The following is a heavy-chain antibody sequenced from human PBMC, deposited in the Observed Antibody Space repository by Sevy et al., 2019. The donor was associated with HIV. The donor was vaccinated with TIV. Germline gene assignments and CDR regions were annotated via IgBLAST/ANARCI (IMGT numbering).Heavy chain of an antibody. V-gene: IGHV3-23*01. CDR2: ISGSGVTT. CDR1: GFTFSTYA. CDR3: AKAGVRVGGTFDLFYFDY. J-gene: IGHJ4*02. Sequence: GGSLILSCAASGFTFSTYAMSWVRQAPGKGLEWVSGISGSGVTTYYADSVKGRFTISRDNSKNTLYLQMNSLTAEDTAVYYCAKAGVRVGGTFDLFYFDYWGQGTLVTVSS. D-gene: IGHD6-19*01.